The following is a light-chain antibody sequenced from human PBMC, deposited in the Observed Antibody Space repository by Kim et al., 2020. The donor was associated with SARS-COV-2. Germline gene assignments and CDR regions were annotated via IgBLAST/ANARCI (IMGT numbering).Light chain of an antibody. CDR2: SAS. V-gene: IGKV3-20*01. CDR3: QQYGNSPWT. Sequence: SPGHRAPLSCTARQSVIHHSLAWSQQKPGQAPMLLLSSASTRATDIPDSFSGSGSGTDFTLTISRLEPDDFALYYCQQYGNSPWTFGQGTKVDIK. J-gene: IGKJ1*01. CDR1: QSVIHHS.